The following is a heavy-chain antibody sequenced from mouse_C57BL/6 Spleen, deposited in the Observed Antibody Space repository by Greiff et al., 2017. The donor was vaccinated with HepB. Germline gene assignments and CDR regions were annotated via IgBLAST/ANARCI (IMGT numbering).Heavy chain of an antibody. CDR2: IDPETGGT. CDR3: TRNDYGAWFAY. D-gene: IGHD2-4*01. J-gene: IGHJ3*01. V-gene: IGHV1-15*01. CDR1: GYTFTDYE. Sequence: VQLQQSGAEPVRPGASVTLSCKASGYTFTDYEMHWVKQTPVHGLEWIGAIDPETGGTAYNQKFKGKAILTADKSSSTAYMELRSLTSEDSAVYYCTRNDYGAWFAYWGQGTLVTVSA.